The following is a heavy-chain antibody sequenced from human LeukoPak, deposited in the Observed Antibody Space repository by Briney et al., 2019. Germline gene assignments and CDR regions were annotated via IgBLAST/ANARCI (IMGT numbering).Heavy chain of an antibody. CDR1: GFTFSSYA. V-gene: IGHV3-30-3*01. CDR2: ISYDGSNK. CDR3: AIPRAPCYYYYGMDV. Sequence: GRSLRLSCAASGFTFSSYAMHWVRQAPGKGLEWVAVISYDGSNKYYADSVKGRFTISRDNSKNTLYLQMNSLRAEDTAVYYCAIPRAPCYYYYGMDVWGQGTTVTVSS. J-gene: IGHJ6*02.